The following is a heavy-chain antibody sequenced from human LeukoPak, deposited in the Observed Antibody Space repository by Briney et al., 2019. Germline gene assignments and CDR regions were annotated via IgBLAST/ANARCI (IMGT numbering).Heavy chain of an antibody. Sequence: TIYAQKFQGRVTMTEDTSTDTAYMELSSLRSEDTAVYYCATAPLPIVVVPAARVYYYGLDVWGQGTTVTVSS. J-gene: IGHJ6*02. CDR3: ATAPLPIVVVPAARVYYYGLDV. V-gene: IGHV1-24*01. D-gene: IGHD2-2*01. CDR2: T.